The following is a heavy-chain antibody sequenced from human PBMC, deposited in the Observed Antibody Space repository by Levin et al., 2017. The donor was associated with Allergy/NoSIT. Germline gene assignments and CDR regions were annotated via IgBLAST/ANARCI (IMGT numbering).Heavy chain of an antibody. D-gene: IGHD2-21*01. CDR1: GGSISSYY. CDR2: IYYSGST. V-gene: IGHV4-59*01. CDR3: AREGWGGGMDV. J-gene: IGHJ6*02. Sequence: SETLSLTCTVSGGSISSYYWSWIRQPPGKGLEWIGYIYYSGSTNYNPSLKSRVTISVDTSKNQFSLKLSSVTAADTAVYYCAREGWGGGMDVWGQGTTVTVSS.